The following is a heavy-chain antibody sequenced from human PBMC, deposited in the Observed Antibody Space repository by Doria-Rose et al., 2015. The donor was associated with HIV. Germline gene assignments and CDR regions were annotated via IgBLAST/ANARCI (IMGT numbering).Heavy chain of an antibody. CDR1: GVSLSSPGMG. Sequence: QITLKESGPVLVKPTETLTLTCTASGVSLSSPGMGVSWIRQPPGKALEWLANIFSDDERSYKTSLKSRLTISRGTSKSQVVPTMTDMDPVDTATYYCARIKSSRWYHKYYFDFWGQGALVIVS. CDR3: ARIKSSRWYHKYYFDF. CDR2: IFSDDER. V-gene: IGHV2-26*01. D-gene: IGHD6-13*01. J-gene: IGHJ4*02.